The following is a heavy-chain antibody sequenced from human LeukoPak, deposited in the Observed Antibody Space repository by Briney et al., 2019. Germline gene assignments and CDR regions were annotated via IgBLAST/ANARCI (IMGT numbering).Heavy chain of an antibody. CDR3: AKNYDSGGYHVGFDP. V-gene: IGHV3-30*09. CDR1: GFTFSSYT. J-gene: IGHJ5*02. CDR2: ISYDVNNK. Sequence: GGSLRLSCAASGFTFSSYTLHWVRQAPGKGLEWLALISYDVNNKYYADSVKGRFAISRDNSKNTLYLQMSSLRAEDTAVYYCAKNYDSGGYHVGFDPWGRGTLVTVSS. D-gene: IGHD3-22*01.